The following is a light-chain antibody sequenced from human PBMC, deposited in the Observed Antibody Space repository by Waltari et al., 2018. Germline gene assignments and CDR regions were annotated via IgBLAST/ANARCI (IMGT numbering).Light chain of an antibody. Sequence: EIVMTQSPATLSVSPGERATLSCRASQSVSINLALYQQKPGQAPRLLIYGASTSATGIPARFSGSRSGREFTLTISSLQSEDFAVYYCQQYNNWPPYTFGQGTKLEIK. V-gene: IGKV3-15*01. CDR1: QSVSIN. CDR2: GAS. CDR3: QQYNNWPPYT. J-gene: IGKJ2*01.